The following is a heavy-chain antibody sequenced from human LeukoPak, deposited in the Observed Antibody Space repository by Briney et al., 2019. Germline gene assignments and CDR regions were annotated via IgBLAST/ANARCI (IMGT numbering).Heavy chain of an antibody. CDR1: GYTSSSCW. J-gene: IGHJ4*02. V-gene: IGHV3-7*01. CDR3: ARDRGSSGWYEFDY. CDR2: IKQDGSEK. Sequence: GGSLRLSCAASGYTSSSCWKSWVRQAPGKGLEWVANIKQDGSEKYYVDSVKGRFTISRDNAKNSLYLQMNTLRAEDTAVYYCARDRGSSGWYEFDYWGQGTLVTVSS. D-gene: IGHD6-19*01.